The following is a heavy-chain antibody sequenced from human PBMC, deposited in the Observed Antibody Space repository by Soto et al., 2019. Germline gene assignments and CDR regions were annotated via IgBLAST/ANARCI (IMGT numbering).Heavy chain of an antibody. V-gene: IGHV4-59*01. Sequence: SEILSLTFTVSGGSISSYYRSWIRQPRVKGLEWIGYIYYSGSTNYNPSLKSRVTISVDTSKNQFSLKLSSVTAADTAVYYCARVGGCSRGSCYWGDDAFDIWGQGTMVT. CDR2: IYYSGST. D-gene: IGHD2-15*01. J-gene: IGHJ3*02. CDR3: ARVGGCSRGSCYWGDDAFDI. CDR1: GGSISSYY.